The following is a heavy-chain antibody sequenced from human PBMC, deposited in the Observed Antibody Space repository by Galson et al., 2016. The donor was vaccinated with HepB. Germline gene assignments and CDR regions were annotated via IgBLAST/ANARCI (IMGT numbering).Heavy chain of an antibody. CDR1: GFTFSEYY. Sequence: SLRLSCAASGFTFSEYYMSWIRQASGKGLELVSYITNSGSAIYTADFVKGRFTISRDNAKNSLYLQMNSLRVEDTAVYYCARETPIVGASYDYWGQGTLVTVSS. D-gene: IGHD1-26*01. V-gene: IGHV3-11*01. CDR3: ARETPIVGASYDY. CDR2: ITNSGSAI. J-gene: IGHJ4*02.